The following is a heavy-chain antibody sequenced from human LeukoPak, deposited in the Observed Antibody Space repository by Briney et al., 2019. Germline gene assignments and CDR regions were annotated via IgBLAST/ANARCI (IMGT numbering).Heavy chain of an antibody. CDR3: ARDGGESSFDY. J-gene: IGHJ4*02. D-gene: IGHD3-10*01. V-gene: IGHV4-59*01. CDR2: IYYSGST. CDR1: GGSISSYY. Sequence: SETLSLTCTVSGGSISSYYWSWIRQPPGKGLEWIGYIYYSGSTNYNPSLKSRVTISVDTSKNQFSLKLSSVTAADTAVYYCARDGGESSFDYWGQGALVTVSS.